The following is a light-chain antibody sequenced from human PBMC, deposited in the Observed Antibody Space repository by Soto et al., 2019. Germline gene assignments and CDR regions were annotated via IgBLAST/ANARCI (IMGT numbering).Light chain of an antibody. CDR3: AAWDDSLNGPV. J-gene: IGLJ2*01. CDR2: SNN. Sequence: QPVLTQPPSASGTPGQRVTISCSGSSSNIGGHTVNWYQQLPGTAPKLLIYSNNQRPSGVPDRFSGSKSGTSASLAITGLQSEDEADYYCAAWDDSLNGPVFGGGTKLTVL. CDR1: SSNIGGHT. V-gene: IGLV1-44*01.